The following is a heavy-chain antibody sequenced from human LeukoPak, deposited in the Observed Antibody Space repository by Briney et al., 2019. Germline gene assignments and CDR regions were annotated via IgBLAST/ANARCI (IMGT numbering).Heavy chain of an antibody. J-gene: IGHJ3*02. CDR2: FYPGVTA. Sequence: SETLSLTCTVSGGSITSYHWSWFRQPVGKGLEWIGRFYPGVTANYNPSLKSRVSMSIDTSKNQFSLRLTSVTAADTAVYFCARGEAAIYVWAKHAFDIWGQGTMVTVSS. CDR1: GGSITSYH. CDR3: ARGEAAIYVWAKHAFDI. D-gene: IGHD2-2*01. V-gene: IGHV4-4*07.